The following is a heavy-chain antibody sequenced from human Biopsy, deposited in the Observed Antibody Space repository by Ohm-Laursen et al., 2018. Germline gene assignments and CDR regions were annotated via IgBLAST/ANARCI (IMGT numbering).Heavy chain of an antibody. CDR2: ISSSGNTE. V-gene: IGHV3-11*01. D-gene: IGHD6-13*01. Sequence: GSLRLSCTANGFSFAGYYMSWIRQAPGKGLDWVSYISSSGNTEKYADSVKGRFTISRDNAKQSVHLQMNSLRAEDTAVYYCVTEVGGVSSWYNNWGQGTLVTVSS. CDR1: GFSFAGYY. CDR3: VTEVGGVSSWYNN. J-gene: IGHJ4*02.